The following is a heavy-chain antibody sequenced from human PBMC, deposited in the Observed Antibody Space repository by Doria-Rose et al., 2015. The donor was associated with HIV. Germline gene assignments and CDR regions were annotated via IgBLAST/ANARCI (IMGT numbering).Heavy chain of an antibody. CDR2: IFSDDER. V-gene: IGHV2-26*01. Sequence: QVQLVQSGPVLVKPTETLTLTCTVSGVSLSSPGMGVSWIRQPPGKALEWLANIFSDDERSYKTSLKSRLTISRGTSKSQVVLTMTDMDPVYTATYYCARIKSSRWYHKYYFDFWGQGTLVIVSA. CDR3: ARIKSSRWYHKYYFDF. D-gene: IGHD6-13*01. CDR1: GVSLSSPGMG. J-gene: IGHJ4*02.